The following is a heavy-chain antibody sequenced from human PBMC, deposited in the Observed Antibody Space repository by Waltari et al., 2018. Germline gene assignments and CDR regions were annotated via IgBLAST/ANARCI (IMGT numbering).Heavy chain of an antibody. D-gene: IGHD3-16*01. CDR2: IWYDGSNK. CDR1: GFTFRNYG. V-gene: IGHV3-33*01. J-gene: IGHJ4*02. Sequence: QVQLAESGGGVVQPGRSLRLSCAASGFTFRNYGMHWVRQPPGKGLECWTVIWYDGSNKYYAVSVKGRFTVSRDNSKNTLYLQMNSLRAEDTAVYYCARGGEHHLEDYWGQGTLVTVSS. CDR3: ARGGEHHLEDY.